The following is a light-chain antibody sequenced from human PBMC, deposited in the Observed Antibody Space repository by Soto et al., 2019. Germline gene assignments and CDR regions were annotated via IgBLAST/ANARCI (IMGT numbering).Light chain of an antibody. J-gene: IGKJ4*01. V-gene: IGKV3-11*01. Sequence: IVLPQSPATLSLSPGERATLSCRASQSVRSYLAWYQQKPGQAPRLLIYDASNRATGIPARFSGSGSGTDFTLTISSLEPEDFAVYYCQQRSNWPPLTFGGGTKVDIK. CDR1: QSVRSY. CDR3: QQRSNWPPLT. CDR2: DAS.